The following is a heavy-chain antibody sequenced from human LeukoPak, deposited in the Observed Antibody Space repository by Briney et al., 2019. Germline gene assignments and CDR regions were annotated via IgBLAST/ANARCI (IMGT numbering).Heavy chain of an antibody. V-gene: IGHV3-7*01. CDR3: ASLGSYYYDSSGLNWFDP. CDR2: IKQDGSEK. Sequence: GGSLRLSCAASGFTFSSYWMSWVRQAPGKGLEWVANIKQDGSEKYYVDSVKGRFTISRDNAKNSLYLQMNSLRAEDTAVYYCASLGSYYYDSSGLNWFDPWGQGTLVTVSS. J-gene: IGHJ5*02. D-gene: IGHD3-22*01. CDR1: GFTFSSYW.